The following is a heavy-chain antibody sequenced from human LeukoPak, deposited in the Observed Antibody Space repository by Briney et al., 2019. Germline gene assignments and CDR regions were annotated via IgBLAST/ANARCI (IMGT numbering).Heavy chain of an antibody. D-gene: IGHD3-10*01. CDR1: GFTFSSYS. CDR2: ISSSSYI. Sequence: PGGSLRLSCAASGFTFSSYSMNWVRQAPGKGLEWVSSISSSSYIYYADSVKGRFTISRDNAKNSLYLQMNSLRAEDTAVYYCAKGDGVRGVTSSPPDAFDIWGQGTMVTVSS. V-gene: IGHV3-21*01. CDR3: AKGDGVRGVTSSPPDAFDI. J-gene: IGHJ3*02.